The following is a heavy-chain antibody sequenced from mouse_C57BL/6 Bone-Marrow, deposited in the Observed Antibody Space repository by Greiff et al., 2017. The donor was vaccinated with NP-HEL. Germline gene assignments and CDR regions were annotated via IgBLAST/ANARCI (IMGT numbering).Heavy chain of an antibody. D-gene: IGHD1-1*01. J-gene: IGHJ2*01. CDR3: ARHFITTVVARLDY. CDR1: GFTFSSYG. Sequence: DVMLVESGGDLVKPGGSLKLSCAASGFTFSSYGMSWVRQTPDKRLEWVATISSGGSYTYYPDSVKGRFTISRDNAKNTLYLQMSSLKSEDTAMYYCARHFITTVVARLDYWGQGTTLTVSS. CDR2: ISSGGSYT. V-gene: IGHV5-6*02.